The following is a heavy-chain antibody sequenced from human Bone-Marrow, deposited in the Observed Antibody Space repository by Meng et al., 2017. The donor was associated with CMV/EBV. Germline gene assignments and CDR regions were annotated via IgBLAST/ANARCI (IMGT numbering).Heavy chain of an antibody. CDR2: ISSSSSYI. J-gene: IGHJ6*02. Sequence: GGSLRLSCAASGFTFSSYSMNWVRQAPGKGLEWVSSISSSSSYIYYADSVKGRFTISRDNAKNSLYLQMNSLRAEDTAVYYCASGALWQLGGMDVWGQGTTVTVSS. CDR1: GFTFSSYS. V-gene: IGHV3-21*04. D-gene: IGHD6-6*01. CDR3: ASGALWQLGGMDV.